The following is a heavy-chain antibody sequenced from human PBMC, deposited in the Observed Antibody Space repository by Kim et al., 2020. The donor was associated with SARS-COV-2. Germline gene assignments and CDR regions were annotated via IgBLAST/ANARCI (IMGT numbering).Heavy chain of an antibody. CDR2: INQEGSVI. Sequence: GGSLRLSCVASGFRIRNQWMSWVRQAPGKGLEWVANINQEGSVIYYVDSVKGRFTISRDNAKNSLHLQLNSLTAEDTAVYYCAKGHNWGQGTLVTVSS. J-gene: IGHJ4*02. CDR3: AKGHN. V-gene: IGHV3-7*03. CDR1: GFRIRNQW.